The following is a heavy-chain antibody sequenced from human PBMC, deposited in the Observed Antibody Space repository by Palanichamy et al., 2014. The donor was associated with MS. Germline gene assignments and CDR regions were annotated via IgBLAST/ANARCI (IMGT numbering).Heavy chain of an antibody. CDR2: ISSSSSYI. CDR3: ASAPYYYDSSGYYPMSYFDY. CDR1: GFTFSSYS. V-gene: IGHV3-21*01. D-gene: IGHD3-22*01. Sequence: EVQLVESGGGLVKPGGSLRLSCAASGFTFSSYSMNWVRQAPGKGLEWVSSISSSSSYIYYADSVKGRFTISRDNAKNSLYLQMNSLRAEDTAVYYCASAPYYYDSSGYYPMSYFDYWGQGTLVTVSS. J-gene: IGHJ4*02.